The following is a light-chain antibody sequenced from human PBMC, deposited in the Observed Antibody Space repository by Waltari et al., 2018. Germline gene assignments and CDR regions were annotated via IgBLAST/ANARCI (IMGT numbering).Light chain of an antibody. V-gene: IGLV3-25*03. J-gene: IGLJ2*01. CDR3: QSADSRGTVV. Sequence: SYELTQPPSVSVSPGQTARITCSGDALPKQYAYWYQKTPGQAPVLVIYKDTERPSGIPERFSGSRSGTTVTLTISGVQTEDEADYYCQSADSRGTVVFGGGTELTVL. CDR2: KDT. CDR1: ALPKQY.